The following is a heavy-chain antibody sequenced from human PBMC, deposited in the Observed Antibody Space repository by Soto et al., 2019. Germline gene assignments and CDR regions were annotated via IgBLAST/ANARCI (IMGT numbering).Heavy chain of an antibody. V-gene: IGHV4-34*01. D-gene: IGHD3-9*01. CDR1: GRSFSGYY. J-gene: IGHJ3*02. CDR2: INHSGST. CDR3: ARPRRYFGSRLRSGAFDI. Sequence: SETLSLTCAVYGRSFSGYYWSWIRQPPRKGLEWIGEINHSGSTNYNPSLKSRVTISVDTSKNQFSLKLSSVTAADTAVYYCARPRRYFGSRLRSGAFDIWGQGTMVTVSS.